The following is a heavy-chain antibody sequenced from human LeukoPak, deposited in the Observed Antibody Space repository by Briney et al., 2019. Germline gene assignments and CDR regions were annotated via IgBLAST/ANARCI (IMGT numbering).Heavy chain of an antibody. D-gene: IGHD3-16*02. V-gene: IGHV4-59*12. CDR2: IYYSGST. CDR1: GGSLSSYY. CDR3: ARVVWELPYYFDY. J-gene: IGHJ4*02. Sequence: SETLSLTCTVSGGSLSSYYWSWIRQPPGKGLEWIGYIYYSGSTNYNPSLKSRVTISVVTSKNQFSLKLSSVTAADTAVYYCARVVWELPYYFDYWGQGTLVTVSS.